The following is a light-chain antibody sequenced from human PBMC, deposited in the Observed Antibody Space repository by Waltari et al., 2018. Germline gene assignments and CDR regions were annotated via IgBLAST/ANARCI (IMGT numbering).Light chain of an antibody. J-gene: IGKJ1*01. V-gene: IGKV3-15*01. CDR1: QGISSD. CDR2: GAS. Sequence: EIVMTQSPATLSVSPGERATLSCRASQGISSDLAWYQQKPGQAPRLLIFGASTRATGVPARFSGSGSGTEFTLTISSLQSEDFGVYYCQQSKIWPGFGQGTKVEIK. CDR3: QQSKIWPG.